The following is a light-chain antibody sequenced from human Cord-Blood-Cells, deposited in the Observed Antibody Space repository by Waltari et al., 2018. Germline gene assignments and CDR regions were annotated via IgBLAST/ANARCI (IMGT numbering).Light chain of an antibody. J-gene: IGKJ1*01. V-gene: IGKV1-12*01. Sequence: DIQMTQSPSSVSASVGDRVTITCWASQGISSWLDWYQQKPGKAPKLLIDAASSVQSGVPSRFSGSGSETDFTLTISSLQPEDFATYYCQQANSFPWTFGQGTKVEIK. CDR2: AAS. CDR1: QGISSW. CDR3: QQANSFPWT.